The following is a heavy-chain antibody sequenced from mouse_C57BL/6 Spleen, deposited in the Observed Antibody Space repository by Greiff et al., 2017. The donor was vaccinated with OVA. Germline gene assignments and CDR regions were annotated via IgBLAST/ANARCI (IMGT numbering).Heavy chain of an antibody. J-gene: IGHJ2*01. Sequence: DVQLVESGGGLVKPGGSLKLSCAASGFTFSDYGMHWVRQAPEKGLEWVAYISSGSSTIYYADTVKGRFTISRDNAKNTLFLQMTSLRSEDTAMYYCAREGLGLPYYWGQGTTLTVSS. V-gene: IGHV5-17*01. D-gene: IGHD3-1*01. CDR3: AREGLGLPYY. CDR1: GFTFSDYG. CDR2: ISSGSSTI.